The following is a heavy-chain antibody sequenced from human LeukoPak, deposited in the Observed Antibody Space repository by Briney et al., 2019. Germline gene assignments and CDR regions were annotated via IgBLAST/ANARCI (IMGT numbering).Heavy chain of an antibody. CDR3: ARGGAGCSSTSCYFRFDP. D-gene: IGHD2-2*01. V-gene: IGHV4-59*01. Sequence: SETLSLTCTVSGGSISSYYWSWIRQPPGKGLKWIGYIYYSGSTNYNPSLKSRVTISVDTSKNQFSLKLSSVTAADTAVYYCARGGAGCSSTSCYFRFDPWGQGTLVTVSS. CDR1: GGSISSYY. J-gene: IGHJ5*02. CDR2: IYYSGST.